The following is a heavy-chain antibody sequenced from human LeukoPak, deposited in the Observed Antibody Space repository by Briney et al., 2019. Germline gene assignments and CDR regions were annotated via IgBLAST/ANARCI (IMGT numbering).Heavy chain of an antibody. J-gene: IGHJ4*02. V-gene: IGHV3-53*01. Sequence: PGGSLRLSCAASGFTVSSNYMSWVRQAPGKGLEWVSVIYSGGSTYYADSVKGRFTISRDNAKNSLYLQMNSLRAEDTAVYYCARVASIAARPVFDYWGQGTLVTVSS. CDR1: GFTVSSNY. CDR3: ARVASIAARPVFDY. CDR2: IYSGGST. D-gene: IGHD6-6*01.